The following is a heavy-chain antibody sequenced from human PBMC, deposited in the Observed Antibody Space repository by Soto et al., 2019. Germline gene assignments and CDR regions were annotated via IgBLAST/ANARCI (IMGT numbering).Heavy chain of an antibody. CDR3: AKDIRRGFSSAWGD. Sequence: EVQLVESGGGLVQPGRSLRLSCAASGFTFNDYAMHWVRQAPGKGLEWVSGMGWNSGTIAYADSVKGRFTVSRDNAKNSLYLQMNSLRADDTAVYYCAKDIRRGFSSAWGDWGQGALVTVSS. D-gene: IGHD6-19*01. CDR1: GFTFNDYA. V-gene: IGHV3-9*01. J-gene: IGHJ4*02. CDR2: MGWNSGTI.